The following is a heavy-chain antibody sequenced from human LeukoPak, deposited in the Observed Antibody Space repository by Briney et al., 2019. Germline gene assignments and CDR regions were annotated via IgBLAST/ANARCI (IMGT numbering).Heavy chain of an antibody. D-gene: IGHD3-3*01. J-gene: IGHJ3*02. CDR2: INPNSGGT. Sequence: ASVKVSCKASGYTFTSYGISWVRQAPGQGLEWMGWINPNSGGTNYAQKFQGRVTMTRDTSISTAYMELSSLRSEDTAVYYCARMWSGYTPGDIWGQGTMVTVSS. V-gene: IGHV1-2*02. CDR3: ARMWSGYTPGDI. CDR1: GYTFTSYG.